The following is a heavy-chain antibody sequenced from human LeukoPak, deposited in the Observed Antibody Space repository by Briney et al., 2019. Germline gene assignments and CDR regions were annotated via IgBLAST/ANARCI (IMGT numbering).Heavy chain of an antibody. D-gene: IGHD5-24*01. CDR1: GGSISSGSYY. J-gene: IGHJ5*02. Sequence: SETLSLTCTVSGGSISSGSYYWSWIRQPAGKGLEWIGRIYTSGSTNYNPSLKSRVTISVDTSKNQFSLKLSSVTAADTAVYYCARESPQERWFDPWGQGTLVTVSS. CDR3: ARESPQERWFDP. CDR2: IYTSGST. V-gene: IGHV4-61*02.